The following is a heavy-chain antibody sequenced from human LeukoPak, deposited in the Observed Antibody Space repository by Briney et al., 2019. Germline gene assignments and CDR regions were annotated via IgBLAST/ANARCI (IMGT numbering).Heavy chain of an antibody. Sequence: ASVKVSCKASGYTFTSYDINWVRQATGQGLEWMGWMNPNSGNTGYAQKFQGRVTMTRNTSISTAYMELSSLRSEDTAVYYCARDKGYYGSGSSTYYYYYYGMDVWGQGTTVTVSS. CDR3: ARDKGYYGSGSSTYYYYYYGMDV. CDR1: GYTFTSYD. CDR2: MNPNSGNT. D-gene: IGHD3-10*01. V-gene: IGHV1-8*01. J-gene: IGHJ6*02.